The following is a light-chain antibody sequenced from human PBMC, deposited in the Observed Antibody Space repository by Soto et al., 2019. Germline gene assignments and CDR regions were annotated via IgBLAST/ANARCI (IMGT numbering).Light chain of an antibody. CDR3: QQYGSSPYT. V-gene: IGKV3-20*01. J-gene: IGKJ2*01. CDR1: QSVTSSY. Sequence: EIVLTQSPGTLSLSPGERATLSCRASQSVTSSYLAWYQQKPGQAPRLLIYGASTRATGLPDRFSGSGSGTYFTLGISRLEPEDFAVHYCQQYGSSPYTFGQGTKLEIK. CDR2: GAS.